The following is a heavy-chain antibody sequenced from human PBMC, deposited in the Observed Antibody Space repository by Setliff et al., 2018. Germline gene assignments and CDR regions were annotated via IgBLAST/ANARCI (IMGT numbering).Heavy chain of an antibody. CDR3: ATFWSGYFDY. Sequence: GGSLRLSCVASGFTFSNYGMHWVRQAPGKGLEWVALIWNDGSTKFYGDSVKGRFTISRDNSENTLYLQMNSLRAEDTAVYYCATFWSGYFDYWGQGSLVTVSS. CDR2: IWNDGSTK. V-gene: IGHV3-33*01. D-gene: IGHD3-3*01. J-gene: IGHJ4*02. CDR1: GFTFSNYG.